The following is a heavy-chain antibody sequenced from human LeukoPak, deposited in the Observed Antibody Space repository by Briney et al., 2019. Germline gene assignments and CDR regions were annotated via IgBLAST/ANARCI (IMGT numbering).Heavy chain of an antibody. V-gene: IGHV3-48*01. Sequence: GGSLRLSCAASGFSFTIYSMNWVRQAPGKGLEWVSFISDSGRVTYYADSVKGRFTISRDTASNSLYLQMNSLRAEDTAVYYCGRDRRQIYYGVDVWGQGTTVTVSS. J-gene: IGHJ6*02. CDR2: ISDSGRVT. CDR3: GRDRRQIYYGVDV. CDR1: GFSFTIYS.